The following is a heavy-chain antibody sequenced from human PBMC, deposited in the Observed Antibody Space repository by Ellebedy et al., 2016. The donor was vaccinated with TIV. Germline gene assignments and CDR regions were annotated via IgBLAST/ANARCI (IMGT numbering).Heavy chain of an antibody. CDR1: GFTFSSYG. CDR2: IWCDGSNK. Sequence: PGGSLRLSCAASGFTFSSYGMHWVRQAPGKGLEWVAVIWCDGSNKSYADSVKGRFTISRDNSKNTLYLQMNSLRAEDTAVYYCARDAEYYYDSSGYYFDYWGQGTLVTVSS. CDR3: ARDAEYYYDSSGYYFDY. J-gene: IGHJ4*02. D-gene: IGHD3-22*01. V-gene: IGHV3-33*01.